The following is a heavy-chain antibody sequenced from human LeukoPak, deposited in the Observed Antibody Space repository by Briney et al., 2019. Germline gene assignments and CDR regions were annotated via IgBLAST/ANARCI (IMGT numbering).Heavy chain of an antibody. CDR2: VYYSGET. CDR1: GGSISGHY. Sequence: SETLSLTCTVSGGSISGHYWSWIRQPPAKGLEWVGYVYYSGETNYDPSLKSRVTISVDTSKNQFSLKLTSVTAADTAVYYCARLQGDSTAIFDYWGQGILVSVSS. J-gene: IGHJ4*02. CDR3: ARLQGDSTAIFDY. D-gene: IGHD2-21*01. V-gene: IGHV4-59*11.